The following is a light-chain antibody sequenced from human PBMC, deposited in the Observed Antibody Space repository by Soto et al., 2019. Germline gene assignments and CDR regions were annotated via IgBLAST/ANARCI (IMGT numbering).Light chain of an antibody. J-gene: IGKJ2*01. Sequence: EIVLTQSPGTLSLSPGERATLSCRASQSVSSSYLAWYQQKPGQAPRLLIYGASSRATGIPDRFSGSGSGTDFTLTISRLEPEDFAVYYCQQDGSSPYTFGQGTK. V-gene: IGKV3-20*01. CDR3: QQDGSSPYT. CDR2: GAS. CDR1: QSVSSSY.